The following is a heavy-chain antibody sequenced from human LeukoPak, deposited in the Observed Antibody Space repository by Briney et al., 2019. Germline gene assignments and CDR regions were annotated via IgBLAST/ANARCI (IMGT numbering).Heavy chain of an antibody. Sequence: GASVRVSCKASGYSFTNSYMHWVRQAPGQGLEWMTMINPSGGSTTYAQNFQDRVTVTRDMSTSTVYMELSSLTSEDTAVYYCALTRGYYFDYWGRGTLVTVSS. V-gene: IGHV1-46*01. CDR3: ALTRGYYFDY. D-gene: IGHD1-1*01. CDR1: GYSFTNSY. CDR2: INPSGGST. J-gene: IGHJ4*02.